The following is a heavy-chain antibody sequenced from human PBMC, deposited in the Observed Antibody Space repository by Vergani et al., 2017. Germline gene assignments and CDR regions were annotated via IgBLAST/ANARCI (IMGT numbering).Heavy chain of an antibody. Sequence: EVQLVESGGGLVQPGGSLRLSCAACGFTFSSYDMHWVRQATGKGLEWVSAIGTAGDTYYPGSVKGQFTISRDNSKDTLYLQMNSLRVEDTAIYYCAKARDPNCKGGNCYSYYYGLDLWGQGTTVTVSS. D-gene: IGHD2-15*01. CDR2: IGTAGDT. J-gene: IGHJ6*02. V-gene: IGHV3-13*03. CDR3: AKARDPNCKGGNCYSYYYGLDL. CDR1: GFTFSSYD.